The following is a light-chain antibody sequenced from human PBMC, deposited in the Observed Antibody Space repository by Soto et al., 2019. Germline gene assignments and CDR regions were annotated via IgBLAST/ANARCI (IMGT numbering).Light chain of an antibody. CDR1: STDVGSHKL. CDR2: EAY. V-gene: IGLV2-23*01. CDR3: CSNAVGSTYV. J-gene: IGLJ1*01. Sequence: QTVLTQPASVSGSPGQSITISCTGTSTDVGSHKLVSWYQQYPGNAPKLIIFEAYKRPSGVSNRFSGSKSGSTASLTISGLQAEDEADYYCCSNAVGSTYVFGTGTKLTVL.